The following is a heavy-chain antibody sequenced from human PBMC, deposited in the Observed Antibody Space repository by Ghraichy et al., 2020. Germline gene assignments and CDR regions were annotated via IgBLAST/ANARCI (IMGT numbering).Heavy chain of an antibody. CDR3: AREGANYYFDY. CDR2: IYHSGST. V-gene: IGHV4-38-2*02. D-gene: IGHD5-24*01. Sequence: SETLSLTCIVSGYSISSGYYWGWIRQPPGKGLEWLGSIYHSGSTYYNPSLKSRVTISVDTSKNQFSLKLSSVTAADTAVYFCAREGANYYFDYWGQGTLVTVSS. CDR1: GYSISSGYY. J-gene: IGHJ4*02.